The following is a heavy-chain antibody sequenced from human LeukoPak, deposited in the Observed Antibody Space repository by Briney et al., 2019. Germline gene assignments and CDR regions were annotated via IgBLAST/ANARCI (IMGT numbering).Heavy chain of an antibody. CDR2: ISAYNGDT. V-gene: IGHV1-18*01. CDR3: ARDRRDYYDSSNPSY. Sequence: ASVKVSCKTSGYIFGHDGIGWVRQAPGQGPEWMGWISAYNGDTNYAQNFQGRVTMTRDTSTSTVYMELRSLRSDDTAVYYCARDRRDYYDSSNPSYWGQGTLVTVSS. D-gene: IGHD3-22*01. J-gene: IGHJ4*02. CDR1: GYIFGHDG.